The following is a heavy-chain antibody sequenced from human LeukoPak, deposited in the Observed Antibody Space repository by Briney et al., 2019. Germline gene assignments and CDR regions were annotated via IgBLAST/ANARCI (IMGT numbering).Heavy chain of an antibody. CDR3: ARDSLYSYGYGFDY. CDR1: GFTFSSYS. J-gene: IGHJ4*02. V-gene: IGHV3-53*01. CDR2: IYSGGST. D-gene: IGHD5-18*01. Sequence: PGGSLRLSCAASGFTFSSYSMNWVRQAPGKGLEWVSVIYSGGSTYYADSLKGRFTISRDNSKNTLYLQMNSLRAEDTAVYYCARDSLYSYGYGFDYWGQGTLVTVSS.